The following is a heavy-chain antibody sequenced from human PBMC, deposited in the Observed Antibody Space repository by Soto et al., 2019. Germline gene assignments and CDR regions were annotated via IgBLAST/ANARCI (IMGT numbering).Heavy chain of an antibody. CDR1: GYTFTSYG. CDR2: ISAYNGNT. Sequence: ASVKVSCKASGYTFTSYGISWVRQAPGQGLEWMGWISAYNGNTNYAQKLQGRVTMTTDTSTSTAYMGLRSLRSDDTAVYYCARLGYCISTSCHAYYGMDVWGQGTTVTVSS. J-gene: IGHJ6*02. D-gene: IGHD2-2*01. CDR3: ARLGYCISTSCHAYYGMDV. V-gene: IGHV1-18*01.